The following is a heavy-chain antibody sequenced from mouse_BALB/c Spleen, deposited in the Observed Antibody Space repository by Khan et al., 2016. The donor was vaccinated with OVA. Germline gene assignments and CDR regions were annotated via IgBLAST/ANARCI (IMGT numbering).Heavy chain of an antibody. V-gene: IGHV2-2*01. CDR3: ARNSYMYDFTY. CDR1: GFSLNTYG. Sequence: QVQLKQSGPDLVQPSQSLSITYTVSGFSLNTYGIHWIRQSQGKGLEWLGVIRSGGTTDYNGAFISRLNITKDNSKSQVFFKMNSLQADDTAIYYCARNSYMYDFTYWGQGTLVTVSA. CDR2: IRSGGTT. D-gene: IGHD2-14*01. J-gene: IGHJ3*01.